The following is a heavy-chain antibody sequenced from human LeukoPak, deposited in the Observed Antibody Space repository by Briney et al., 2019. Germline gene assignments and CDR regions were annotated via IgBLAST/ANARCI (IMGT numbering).Heavy chain of an antibody. V-gene: IGHV3-7*03. CDR2: IDQDGSEK. CDR3: ATPPRKTPVTTYGTGAFDI. CDR1: GFSFVSYW. J-gene: IGHJ3*02. Sequence: GGSLRLSCAASGFSFVSYWMNWVRQAPGKGLEWVANIDQDGSEKHYVDSVKGRFTISRDNAKNSLYLQMNSLRAEDTAVYYCATPPRKTPVTTYGTGAFDIWGQGTMVTVSS. D-gene: IGHD4-17*01.